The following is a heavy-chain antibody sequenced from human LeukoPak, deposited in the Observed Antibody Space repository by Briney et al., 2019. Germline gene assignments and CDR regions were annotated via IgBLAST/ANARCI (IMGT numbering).Heavy chain of an antibody. D-gene: IGHD3-22*01. V-gene: IGHV4-39*01. J-gene: IGHJ4*02. CDR2: IYYSGST. CDR3: ARGAQGNYYDSSGYYYFDY. CDR1: GGSISSSSYY. Sequence: SETLSLTCTVSGGSISSSSYYWGWIRQPPGKGLEWIGSIYYSGSTYYNPSLKSRVTISVDTSKNQFSLKLSSVTAADTAVYYCARGAQGNYYDSSGYYYFDYWGQGTLVTVSS.